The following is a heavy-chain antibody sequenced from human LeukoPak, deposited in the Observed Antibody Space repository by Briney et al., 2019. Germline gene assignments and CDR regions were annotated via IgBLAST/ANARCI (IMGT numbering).Heavy chain of an antibody. J-gene: IGHJ4*02. V-gene: IGHV3-53*01. Sequence: PGGSLRLSCAASGFTFDDYVMHWVRQAPGRGLEWVSVIYSGGSTYYADSVKGRFTISRDNFKNTLYLEMNSLRAEDTAVYYCARVRSGEDFDYWGQGTLVTVSS. CDR2: IYSGGST. CDR1: GFTFDDYV. D-gene: IGHD3-10*01. CDR3: ARVRSGEDFDY.